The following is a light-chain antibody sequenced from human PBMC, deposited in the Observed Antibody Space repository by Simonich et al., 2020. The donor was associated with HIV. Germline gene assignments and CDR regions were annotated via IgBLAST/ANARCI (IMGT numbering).Light chain of an antibody. CDR3: QQYNNWPSPFT. V-gene: IGKV3-15*01. CDR2: GAS. CDR1: QSVSSN. J-gene: IGKJ3*01. Sequence: EIEMTQSPATLSVSPGERATPSCRVIQSVSSNLAWYQQKPGQAPRLLIYGASNRATGIPARFSGSWSGSQFTLTISSMQSGDFAVYYCQQYNNWPSPFTFGPGTKVDIK.